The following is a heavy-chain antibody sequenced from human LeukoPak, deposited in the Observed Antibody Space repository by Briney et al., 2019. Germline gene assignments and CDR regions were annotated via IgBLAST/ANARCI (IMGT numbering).Heavy chain of an antibody. Sequence: GGSLRLSCAASGFTFSSYAMHWVRQAPGKGLEWVAVISYDGSNKYYADSVKGRFTISRDNAKNSLYLQMNSLRAEDTAVYYCARDYDFWSGRIYWGQGTLVTVSS. V-gene: IGHV3-30*04. D-gene: IGHD3-3*01. J-gene: IGHJ4*02. CDR3: ARDYDFWSGRIY. CDR1: GFTFSSYA. CDR2: ISYDGSNK.